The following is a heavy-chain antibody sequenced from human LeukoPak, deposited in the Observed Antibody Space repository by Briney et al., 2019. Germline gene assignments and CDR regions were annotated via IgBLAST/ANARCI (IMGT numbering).Heavy chain of an antibody. CDR3: ARLKPMKVMAYGFRPNEGTTYYFDY. Sequence: SGTLSLTCDVYGGSFSGYYWSWLRQPPGKGLEWIGEINHSGSTNYNPSLKSRVTISVDTSKTQFSLRLSSVTAADTAVYYSARLKPMKVMAYGFRPNEGTTYYFDYWGPGTLVTVSS. CDR1: GGSFSGYY. D-gene: IGHD2-8*01. V-gene: IGHV4-34*01. J-gene: IGHJ4*02. CDR2: INHSGST.